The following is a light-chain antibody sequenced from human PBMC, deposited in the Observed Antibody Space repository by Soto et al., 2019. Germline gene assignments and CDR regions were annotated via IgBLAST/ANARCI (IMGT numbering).Light chain of an antibody. CDR3: QQSYISPYP. Sequence: IQMTQSPSSLSASVGDSVTVTCRASQSINIYLNKYQQKPGKAPTLLIYGASSLQSGVPSRFTGCGTRTDFTRTNSSLQPEDFATYCCQQSYISPYPFGQGTKLGIK. CDR2: GAS. V-gene: IGKV1-39*01. CDR1: QSINIY. J-gene: IGKJ2*01.